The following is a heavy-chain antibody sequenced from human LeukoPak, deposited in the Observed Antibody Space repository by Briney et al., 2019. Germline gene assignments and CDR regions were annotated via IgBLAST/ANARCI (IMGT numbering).Heavy chain of an antibody. CDR3: AKDQRGYFDY. D-gene: IGHD3-10*01. Sequence: GGSLRLSCAASGFTFSSYAMSWVSPAPGKGLEWVSANSGSGGSTYYADSVKGRFTISRDNSKNTLYLQMNSLRAEDTAVYYCAKDQRGYFDYWGQGTLVTVSS. CDR1: GFTFSSYA. J-gene: IGHJ4*02. V-gene: IGHV3-23*01. CDR2: NSGSGGST.